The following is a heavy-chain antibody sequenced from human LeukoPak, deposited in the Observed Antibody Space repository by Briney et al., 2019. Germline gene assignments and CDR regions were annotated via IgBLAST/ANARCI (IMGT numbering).Heavy chain of an antibody. V-gene: IGHV3-7*04. J-gene: IGHJ4*02. CDR3: ARIQRPIVVVPAASFDY. CDR2: IKQDGSEK. D-gene: IGHD2-2*01. CDR1: GFIFGDYA. Sequence: PGGSLRLSCTTSGFIFGDYAMSWVRPAPGKGLEWVANIKQDGSEKYYVDSVKGRFTISRDNAKNSLYLQMNSLRAEDTAVYYCARIQRPIVVVPAASFDYWGQGTLVTVSS.